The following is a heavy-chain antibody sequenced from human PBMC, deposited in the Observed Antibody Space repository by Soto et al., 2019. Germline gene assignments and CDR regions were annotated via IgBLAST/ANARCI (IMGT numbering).Heavy chain of an antibody. CDR1: GYTFASYA. J-gene: IGHJ4*02. CDR2: ISAYNGNT. CDR3: ARDPPPPDY. V-gene: IGHV1-18*01. Sequence: QVQLVQSGAEVKKPGASVKVSCKASGYTFASYAISGTRQAPGQGLEWMGWISAYNGNTNYAQKLQGRVTMTTDTSTGAGYREVRSMRSDDTGVYYCARDPPPPDYWGQGTVVSVSS.